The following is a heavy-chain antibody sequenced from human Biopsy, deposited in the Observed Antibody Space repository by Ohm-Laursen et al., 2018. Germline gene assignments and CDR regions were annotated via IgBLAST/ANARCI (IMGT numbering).Heavy chain of an antibody. V-gene: IGHV1-46*01. CDR3: AVPYYYNYGLDV. CDR1: GYTFTTYY. J-gene: IGHJ6*02. Sequence: SVKVSCKASGYTFTTYYMHWVRQAPGRGLEWMGIINPSGGSTTYAQKFQGRVTMARDTSTSTVYMELSSLRSEDTAVYYCAVPYYYNYGLDVWGRGTTVTVSS. CDR2: INPSGGST.